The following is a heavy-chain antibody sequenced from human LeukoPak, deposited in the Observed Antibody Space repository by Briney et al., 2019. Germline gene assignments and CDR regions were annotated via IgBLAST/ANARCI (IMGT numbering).Heavy chain of an antibody. D-gene: IGHD3-22*01. CDR1: GFTFTSYA. CDR2: ISGDSDRT. V-gene: IGHV3-23*01. Sequence: GGSLRLSCAASGFTFTSYAMTWVRQAPGQGLEWVSAISGDSDRTYYADSVKGRFTISRDNSKNTLYLQMNSLRAEDTAVYYCAKDRGRYYDSSGYYRDQPYYFDYWGQGTLVTVSS. CDR3: AKDRGRYYDSSGYYRDQPYYFDY. J-gene: IGHJ4*02.